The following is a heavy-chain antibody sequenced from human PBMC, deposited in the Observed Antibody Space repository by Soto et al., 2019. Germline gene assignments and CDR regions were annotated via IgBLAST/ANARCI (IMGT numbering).Heavy chain of an antibody. V-gene: IGHV4-39*01. J-gene: IGHJ4*02. CDR2: IYYSGST. Sequence: SETLSLTCTVSGGSISSSSYYWGWIRQPPGKGLEWIGSIYYSGSTYYNPSLKSRVTISVDTSKNQFSLKLSSVTAADTAVYYCARHTHGAAAGTPVDYWGQGTLVTVSS. CDR3: ARHTHGAAAGTPVDY. D-gene: IGHD6-13*01. CDR1: GGSISSSSYY.